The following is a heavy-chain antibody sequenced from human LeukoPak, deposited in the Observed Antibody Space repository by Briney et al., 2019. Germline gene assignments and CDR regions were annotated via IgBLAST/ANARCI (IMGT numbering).Heavy chain of an antibody. Sequence: PSETLSLTCTVSGGSISSSSAYWGWICQPPGKGLDGIGSIYYSKNTYYNPSLKSRVTISADTSKNQFSLTLGSVSATDTAVYYCVSPRGFSYGYFDYWGQGTLVTVSS. V-gene: IGHV4-39*01. CDR2: IYYSKNT. D-gene: IGHD5-18*01. CDR1: GGSISSSSAY. CDR3: VSPRGFSYGYFDY. J-gene: IGHJ4*02.